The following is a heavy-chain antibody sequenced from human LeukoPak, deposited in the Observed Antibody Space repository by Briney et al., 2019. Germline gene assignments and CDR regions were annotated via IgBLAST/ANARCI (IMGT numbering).Heavy chain of an antibody. V-gene: IGHV3-21*04. CDR3: AKDIVSRSGSGNSYSAPDY. D-gene: IGHD4-23*01. CDR2: ISSSSSYI. J-gene: IGHJ4*02. CDR1: GFTFSSYS. Sequence: PGGSLRLSCAASGFTFSSYSMNWVRQAPGKGLEWVSSISSSSSYIYYADSVKGRSTISRDNSKNSLYLQMNSLRTEDTALYYCAKDIVSRSGSGNSYSAPDYWGQGTLVTVSS.